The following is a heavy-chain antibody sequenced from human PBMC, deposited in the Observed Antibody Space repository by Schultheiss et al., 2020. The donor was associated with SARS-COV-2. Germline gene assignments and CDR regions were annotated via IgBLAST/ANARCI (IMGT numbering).Heavy chain of an antibody. CDR2: ISSSSSYT. CDR3: ARWLQLFGADYGMDV. Sequence: GGSLRLSCAASGFTFSDYYMSWIRQAPGKGLEWVSYISSSSSYTNYADSVKGRFTISRDNAKNSLYLQMNSLRAEDRAVYYCARWLQLFGADYGMDVWGQGTTVTVSS. D-gene: IGHD5-24*01. V-gene: IGHV3-11*03. J-gene: IGHJ6*02. CDR1: GFTFSDYY.